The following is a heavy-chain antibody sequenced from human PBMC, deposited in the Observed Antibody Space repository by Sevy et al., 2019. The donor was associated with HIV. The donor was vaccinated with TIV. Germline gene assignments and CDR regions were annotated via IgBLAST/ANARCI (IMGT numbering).Heavy chain of an antibody. J-gene: IGHJ4*02. D-gene: IGHD3-22*01. CDR1: GFXFSNYA. CDR3: ARGXXYYDXXXXXXXXX. Sequence: GGSLRLSCAATGFXFSNYAMHWVRQAPXKGMEWVXXIWXDGAYQYHGDSVKGRFTISRDNSKNTLYLQMNNVRVEDTAVYYCARGXXYYDXXXXXXXXXXGXGXXVTVSS. CDR2: IWXDGAYQ. V-gene: IGHV3-33*01.